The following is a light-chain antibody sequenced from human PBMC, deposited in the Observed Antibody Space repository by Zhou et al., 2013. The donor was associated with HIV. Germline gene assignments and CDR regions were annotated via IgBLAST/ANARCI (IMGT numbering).Light chain of an antibody. J-gene: IGKJ5*01. CDR1: QSVTSSY. V-gene: IGKV3D-20*02. Sequence: EIVLTQSPGTLSLSPGETATLSCRASQSVTSSYLAWYQQKPGQAPRLLIYGASSRATGIPDRFSGSGSGTDFTLTISRLEPEDFADYYCQQRSNWWITFGQGTRLEIK. CDR2: GAS. CDR3: QQRSNWWIT.